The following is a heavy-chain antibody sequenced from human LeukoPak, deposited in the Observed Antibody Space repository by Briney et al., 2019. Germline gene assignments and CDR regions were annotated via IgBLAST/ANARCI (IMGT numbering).Heavy chain of an antibody. CDR2: INPSADSP. D-gene: IGHD6-13*01. Sequence: ASVTVSCKASGYTFINYYMHWVRQAPGQGVEWMAIINPSADSPSYAQKFQGRVTLTRDTSTSTVYMELSSLRSEDTAVYYCATDPVLAAAGTHYWGQGTLVTVSS. CDR3: ATDPVLAAAGTHY. V-gene: IGHV1-46*01. J-gene: IGHJ4*02. CDR1: GYTFINYY.